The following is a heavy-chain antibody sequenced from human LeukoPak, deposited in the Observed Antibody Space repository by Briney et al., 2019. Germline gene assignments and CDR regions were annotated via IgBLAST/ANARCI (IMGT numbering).Heavy chain of an antibody. CDR3: AREDTGVAFDI. CDR1: RFAFSSYE. D-gene: IGHD2-8*01. J-gene: IGHJ3*02. Sequence: TGGSLRLSCAASRFAFSSYEMNWVRQAPGKGLEWVSYISGSGIKHYADSVKGRFTISRDNAKNSLYLQMNSLRVEDTAVYYCAREDTGVAFDIWGQGTTVTV. V-gene: IGHV3-48*03. CDR2: ISGSGIK.